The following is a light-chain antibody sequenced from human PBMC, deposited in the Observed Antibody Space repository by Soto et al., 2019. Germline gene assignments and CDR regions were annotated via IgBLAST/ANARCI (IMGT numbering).Light chain of an antibody. Sequence: QSVLTQPPSASGTPGQRVTISCSGSSSNIGSNYVYWYQQLPGTAPKLLIYRNNQRPSGVPDRFSGSKSGTSASLAISGLRSEDEADNYCAASDVSLSAQYVFGTGSVVTVL. CDR1: SSNIGSNY. CDR2: RNN. J-gene: IGLJ1*01. CDR3: AASDVSLSAQYV. V-gene: IGLV1-47*01.